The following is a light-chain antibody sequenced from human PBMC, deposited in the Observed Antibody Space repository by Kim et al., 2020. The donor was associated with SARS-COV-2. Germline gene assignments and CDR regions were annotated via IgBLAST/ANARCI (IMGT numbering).Light chain of an antibody. CDR2: GAS. CDR1: QSISST. V-gene: IGKV3-15*01. J-gene: IGKJ1*01. CDR3: QQYNNWPRT. Sequence: VSPGERATLSCRASQSISSTLAWYQHKRGLAPRLLIYGASTRATGIPVRCSGSGSETEFTLTISSLQSEDFAIYYCQQYNNWPRTFGQGTKVDIK.